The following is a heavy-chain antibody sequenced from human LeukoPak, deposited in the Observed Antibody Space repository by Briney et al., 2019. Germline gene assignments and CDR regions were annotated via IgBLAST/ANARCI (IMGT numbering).Heavy chain of an antibody. CDR2: MNPNSGNT. Sequence: ASVKVSCNASGYTFTSYDINWVRQATGQGLEWMGWMNPNSGNTGYAQKFQGRVTMTRNTSISTAYMELSSLRSEDTAVYYCARGFVWGSYRYGFGYWGQGTLVTVSS. CDR3: ARGFVWGSYRYGFGY. D-gene: IGHD3-16*02. V-gene: IGHV1-8*01. CDR1: GYTFTSYD. J-gene: IGHJ4*02.